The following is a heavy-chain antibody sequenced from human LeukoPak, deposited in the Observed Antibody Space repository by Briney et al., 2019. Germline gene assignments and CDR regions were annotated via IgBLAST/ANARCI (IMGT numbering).Heavy chain of an antibody. D-gene: IGHD6-13*01. Sequence: GGSLRLSCAASGFSFNDYYMEWVRQAPGKGLEWVANIKTDGSETYYLDSVKGRFTVSRDNAKNSLYLQMNSLRAEDTAVYYCAKHSSSWEYYFDYWGQGTLVTVSS. CDR1: GFSFNDYY. CDR2: IKTDGSET. CDR3: AKHSSSWEYYFDY. J-gene: IGHJ4*02. V-gene: IGHV3-7*01.